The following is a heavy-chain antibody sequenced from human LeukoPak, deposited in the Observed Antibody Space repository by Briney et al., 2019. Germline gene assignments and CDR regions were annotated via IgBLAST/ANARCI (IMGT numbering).Heavy chain of an antibody. Sequence: PGGSLRLSCAASVFTFSGHAMNWVRQAPGKGLEWVSGISGGGGSVYYADSVKGRFTISRDNSKNTLYLQMNSLRAEDTAVYYCASYGSGSYYSGYWGQGTLVTVSS. CDR1: VFTFSGHA. CDR2: ISGGGGSV. J-gene: IGHJ4*02. D-gene: IGHD3-10*01. CDR3: ASYGSGSYYSGY. V-gene: IGHV3-23*01.